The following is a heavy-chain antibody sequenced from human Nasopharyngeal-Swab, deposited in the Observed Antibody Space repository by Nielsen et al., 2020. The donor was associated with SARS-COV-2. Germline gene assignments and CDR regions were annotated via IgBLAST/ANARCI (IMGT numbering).Heavy chain of an antibody. D-gene: IGHD3-9*01. CDR3: AKGLVEYYDILTGYYIIGC. CDR2: ISGSGGST. J-gene: IGHJ4*02. Sequence: VRQAPGKGLGWVSAISGSGGSTYYADSVKGRFTISRDNSKNTLYLQMNSLRAEDTAVYYCAKGLVEYYDILTGYYIIGCWGQGTLVTVSS. V-gene: IGHV3-23*01.